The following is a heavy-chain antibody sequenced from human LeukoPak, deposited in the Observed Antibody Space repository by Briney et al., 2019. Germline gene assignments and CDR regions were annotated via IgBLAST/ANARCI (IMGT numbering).Heavy chain of an antibody. CDR3: AREANYYDSSGYLDY. Sequence: GGSLRLSCAASGFTFSSYWMSWVRQAPGKGLEWVSGISWNSGSIGYADSVKGRFTISRDNAKNSLYLQMNSLRAEDTALYYCAREANYYDSSGYLDYWGQGTLVTVSS. CDR1: GFTFSSYW. V-gene: IGHV3-9*01. J-gene: IGHJ4*02. CDR2: ISWNSGSI. D-gene: IGHD3-22*01.